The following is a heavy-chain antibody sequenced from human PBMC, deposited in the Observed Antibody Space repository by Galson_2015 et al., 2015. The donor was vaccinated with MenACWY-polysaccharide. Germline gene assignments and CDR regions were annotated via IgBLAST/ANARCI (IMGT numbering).Heavy chain of an antibody. Sequence: PLSLTCAVSGDSITNGGYFWSWIRQHPGKGLEWIASISFDGGTYYNPSLKSRVTISVDTPNNQFSLKLNSVTAADTAVYYCARGGRAVSNRNWFDPWGQGTLVTVSS. V-gene: IGHV4-31*11. CDR3: ARGGRAVSNRNWFDP. CDR2: ISFDGGT. D-gene: IGHD3-16*01. CDR1: GDSITNGGYF. J-gene: IGHJ5*02.